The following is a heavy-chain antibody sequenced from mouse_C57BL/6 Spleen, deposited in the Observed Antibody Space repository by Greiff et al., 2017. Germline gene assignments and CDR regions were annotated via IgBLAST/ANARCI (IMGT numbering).Heavy chain of an antibody. CDR1: GFSLTSYG. V-gene: IGHV2-2*01. J-gene: IGHJ4*01. Sequence: QVQLKESGPGLVQPSQSLSITCTVSGFSLTSYGVHWVRQSPGTGLEWLGVIWSGGSTDYNAAFISRLSISKDNSKSQVFFKMNSLQADDTAIYYCARNAYYSNYGAMDYWGQGTSVTVSS. D-gene: IGHD2-5*01. CDR2: IWSGGST. CDR3: ARNAYYSNYGAMDY.